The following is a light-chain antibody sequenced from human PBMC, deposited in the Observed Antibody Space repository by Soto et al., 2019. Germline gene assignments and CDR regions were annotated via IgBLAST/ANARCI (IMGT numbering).Light chain of an antibody. V-gene: IGKV3-20*01. CDR3: PQQDGPSCPRT. CDR2: GSS. Sequence: ESVLTQSPGTLTLSPGERATRSCRARQSVASTSLAWSRHKPGQAPRLLMYGSSTRASGFPDRFCGSGSGTDFTLTISRLEPEDFVVYYCPQQDGPSCPRTFGLGTK. CDR1: QSVASTS. J-gene: IGKJ1*01.